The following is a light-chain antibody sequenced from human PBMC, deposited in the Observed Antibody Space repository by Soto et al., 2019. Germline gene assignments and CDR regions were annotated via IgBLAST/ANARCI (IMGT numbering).Light chain of an antibody. CDR3: QQYDSSPET. Sequence: EIVLTQSPGTLSLSPGERATLSCRASQSVSSSYLAWYQQKPGQAPRLLIYGASSRATGIPDRFSGSGSGTDFTLTISRLEPEDFAVYFCQQYDSSPETFCQGTKLEIK. CDR1: QSVSSSY. CDR2: GAS. V-gene: IGKV3-20*01. J-gene: IGKJ2*01.